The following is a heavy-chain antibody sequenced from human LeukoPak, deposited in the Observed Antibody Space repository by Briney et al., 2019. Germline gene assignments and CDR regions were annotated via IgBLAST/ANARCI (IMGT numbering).Heavy chain of an antibody. V-gene: IGHV1-24*01. CDR3: VRDPTAYCTNGVCNWFDP. Sequence: GASVKVSCKVSGYTLTEFSMHWVRQAPGKGLEWMGGFDPEDGETIYAQELQGRVTMTTDTSTSTAYMELRSLRSDDTAVYYCVRDPTAYCTNGVCNWFDPWGQGTLVTVSS. J-gene: IGHJ5*02. CDR2: FDPEDGET. CDR1: GYTLTEFS. D-gene: IGHD2-8*01.